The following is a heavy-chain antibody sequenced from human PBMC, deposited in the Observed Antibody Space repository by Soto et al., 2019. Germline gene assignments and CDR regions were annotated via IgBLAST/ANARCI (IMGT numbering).Heavy chain of an antibody. CDR1: GGTFSSYA. CDR2: IIPIFGTA. D-gene: IGHD3-10*01. Sequence: GASVEVSCKASGGTFSSYAISWVRQAPGQGLEWMGGIIPIFGTANYAQKFQGRVTITADESTSTAYMELSSLRSEDTAVYYCVRDFDRSGVQGVSRDMYGWGQEATLTISS. CDR3: VRDFDRSGVQGVSRDMYG. J-gene: IGHJ6*01. V-gene: IGHV1-69*13.